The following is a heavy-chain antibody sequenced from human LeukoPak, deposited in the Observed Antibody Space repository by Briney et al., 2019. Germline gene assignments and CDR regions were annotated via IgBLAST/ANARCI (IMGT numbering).Heavy chain of an antibody. V-gene: IGHV1-69*05. J-gene: IGHJ3*02. CDR2: IIPIFGTA. D-gene: IGHD3-10*01. Sequence: SVKVSCKASGGTFSSYAISWVRQAPGQGLEWMGRIIPIFGTANYAQKFQGRVTITTDESTSTAYMELSSLRSEDAAVYYCARRRDNTSYYYGSGSRNDAFDIWGQGTMVTVSS. CDR1: GGTFSSYA. CDR3: ARRRDNTSYYYGSGSRNDAFDI.